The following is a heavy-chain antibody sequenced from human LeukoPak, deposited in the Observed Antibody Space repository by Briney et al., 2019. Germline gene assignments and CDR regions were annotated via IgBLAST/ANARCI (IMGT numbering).Heavy chain of an antibody. CDR2: IYYSGST. CDR1: GGSISSYY. D-gene: IGHD5-12*01. V-gene: IGHV4-59*12. Sequence: SETLSLTCTVSGGSISSYYWSWIRQPPGKGLEWIGYIYYSGSTNYNPSLKSRVTISVDTSKNQFSLKLSSVTAADTAVYYCARDLDTLRFPIRGYYYYMDVWGKGTTVTVSS. CDR3: ARDLDTLRFPIRGYYYYMDV. J-gene: IGHJ6*03.